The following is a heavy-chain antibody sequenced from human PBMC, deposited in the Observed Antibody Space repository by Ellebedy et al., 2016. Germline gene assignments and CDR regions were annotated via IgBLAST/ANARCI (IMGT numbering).Heavy chain of an antibody. CDR2: ISSDGSDY. D-gene: IGHD3-10*01. CDR1: GFTFSSNV. V-gene: IGHV3-30*18. CDR3: AKGGWFGELHRVDD. Sequence: GGSLRLSXAASGFTFSSNVMHWVRQAPGKGLEWVAFISSDGSDYKYVDSVKGRFTISRVNPKNTLYLQMDSLRIEDTAVYYCAKGGWFGELHRVDDWGQGTQVSVSS. J-gene: IGHJ4*02.